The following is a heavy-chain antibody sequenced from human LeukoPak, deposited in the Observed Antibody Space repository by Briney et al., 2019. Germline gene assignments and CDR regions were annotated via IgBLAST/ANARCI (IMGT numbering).Heavy chain of an antibody. CDR1: GFNFDSYG. J-gene: IGHJ5*02. D-gene: IGHD3-16*02. V-gene: IGHV3-48*04. CDR3: AKNIFGGIIVIGGFDP. CDR2: ISSVSSSV. Sequence: GGSLRLSCEASGFNFDSYGMNWVRQAPGKGLEWISYISSVSSSVHYADSVKGRFTISRDNGKDSVYLQMNSLRGEDTAVYYCAKNIFGGIIVIGGFDPWGPGTLVTVSS.